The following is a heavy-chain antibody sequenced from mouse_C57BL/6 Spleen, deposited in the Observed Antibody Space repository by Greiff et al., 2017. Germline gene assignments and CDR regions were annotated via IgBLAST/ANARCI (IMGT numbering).Heavy chain of an antibody. CDR2: IDPENGDT. CDR1: GFNIKDDY. CDR3: TTNYYGSSCAY. V-gene: IGHV14-4*01. J-gene: IGHJ3*01. Sequence: VQLQQSGAELVRPGASVKLSCTASGFNIKDDYMHWVKQRPEQGLEWIGWIDPENGDTEYASKFQGKATITADTSSNTAYLQRSSLTSEDTSVDYCTTNYYGSSCAYWGQGTLVTVSA. D-gene: IGHD1-1*01.